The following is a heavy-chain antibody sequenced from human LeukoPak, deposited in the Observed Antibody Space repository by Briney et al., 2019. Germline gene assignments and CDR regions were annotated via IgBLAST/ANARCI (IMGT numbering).Heavy chain of an antibody. D-gene: IGHD3-3*01. CDR1: GGSISSSSYY. CDR2: IYYSGST. Sequence: SETLSLTCTVSGGSISSSSYYWGWIRQPPGKGLEWIGSIYYSGSTYYNPSLKSRVTISVDTSKNQFSLKLSSVTAADTAVYYCARPNGRKTYYDFLSSTGGAFDIWGQGTMVTVSS. V-gene: IGHV4-39*01. J-gene: IGHJ3*02. CDR3: ARPNGRKTYYDFLSSTGGAFDI.